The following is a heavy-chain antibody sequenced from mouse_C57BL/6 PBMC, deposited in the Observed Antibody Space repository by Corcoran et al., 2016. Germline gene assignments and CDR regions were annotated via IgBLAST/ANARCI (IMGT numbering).Heavy chain of an antibody. CDR1: VYSITSGYY. D-gene: IGHD2-4*01. J-gene: IGHJ2*01. V-gene: IGHV3-6*01. CDR3: ASEGLRHFDY. CDR2: ISYDGSN. Sequence: DVQLQESGAGLVKPSQSLSLPCSVTVYSITSGYYWNWIRQFPGNKLEWMGYISYDGSNNYNPSLKNRISITRETSKNQFFLKLNSVTTEDTATYYCASEGLRHFDYWGQGTTLTVS.